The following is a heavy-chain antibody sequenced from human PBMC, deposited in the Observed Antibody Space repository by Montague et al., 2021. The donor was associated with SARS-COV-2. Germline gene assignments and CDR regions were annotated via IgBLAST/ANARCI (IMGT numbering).Heavy chain of an antibody. V-gene: IGHV4-31*03. Sequence: TLSLTCIVSGGSVSSGGYYWSWIRQFPGKALEWIGCIYYSGNTYYNPSLKSRVTIAMDTSKSQLSLRLTSVTAADTAVYYCVRGPRLGDFSVTVDSWGQGTLVTVSS. D-gene: IGHD3-16*02. J-gene: IGHJ4*02. CDR3: VRGPRLGDFSVTVDS. CDR2: IYYSGNT. CDR1: GGSVSSGGYY.